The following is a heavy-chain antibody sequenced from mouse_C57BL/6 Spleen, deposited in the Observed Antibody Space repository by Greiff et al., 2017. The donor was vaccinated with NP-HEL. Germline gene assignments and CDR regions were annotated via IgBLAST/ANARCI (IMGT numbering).Heavy chain of an antibody. D-gene: IGHD2-3*01. J-gene: IGHJ4*01. Sequence: VQLQQSGAELVRPGASVKLSCKASGYTFTDYYINWVKQRPGQGLEWIARIYPGSGNTYYNEKFKGKATLTAEKSSSTAYMQLSSLTSEDSAVYFCASGEILGWLPDYYAMDYWGQGTSVTVSS. V-gene: IGHV1-76*01. CDR1: GYTFTDYY. CDR2: IYPGSGNT. CDR3: ASGEILGWLPDYYAMDY.